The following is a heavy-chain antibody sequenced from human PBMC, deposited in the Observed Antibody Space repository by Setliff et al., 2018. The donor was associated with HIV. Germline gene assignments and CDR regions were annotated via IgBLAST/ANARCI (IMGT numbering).Heavy chain of an antibody. V-gene: IGHV4-31*03. CDR2: IYNTGST. J-gene: IGHJ1*01. CDR1: GGSISSGGFY. CDR3: PTQGLTVPIPGGYFQH. D-gene: IGHD2-21*02. Sequence: PSETLSLTCTVTGGSISSGGFYWTWIRQHPGKGLEWIGYIYNTGSTYHNPSLKSRVTISFDTSKNQFSLILTSVTAADTAVYYCPTQGLTVPIPGGYFQHWGPGILVTVSS.